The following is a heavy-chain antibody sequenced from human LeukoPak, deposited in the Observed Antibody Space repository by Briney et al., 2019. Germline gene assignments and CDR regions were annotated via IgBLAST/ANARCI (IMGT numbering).Heavy chain of an antibody. CDR3: ARDDSWAFDF. D-gene: IGHD2-15*01. V-gene: IGHV3-7*01. Sequence: GGSLRLSCATSGFSFRRHWMKWVRQAPGKGLEWVADIEPSGSDKHYVESVKGRFTISRDNAKNSLYLQMNSLRAEDTAIYYCARDDSWAFDFWGQGTMVTVSS. CDR2: IEPSGSDK. CDR1: GFSFRRHW. J-gene: IGHJ3*01.